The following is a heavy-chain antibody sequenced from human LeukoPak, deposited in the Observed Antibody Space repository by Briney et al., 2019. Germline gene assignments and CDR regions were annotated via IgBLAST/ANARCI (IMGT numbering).Heavy chain of an antibody. CDR3: AKDHGFWSGFLF. J-gene: IGHJ4*02. V-gene: IGHV3-30*02. CDR2: IRSDGNVT. Sequence: PGGSLRLSCEASGFLFRSNGKHWVRQAPGKGLEWVAFIRSDGNVTKYLDSIKGRFTISRDNSKNILYLQLNDVRPDDTAVYFCAKDHGFWSGFLFWGQGTLVTVSS. CDR1: GFLFRSNG. D-gene: IGHD3-3*01.